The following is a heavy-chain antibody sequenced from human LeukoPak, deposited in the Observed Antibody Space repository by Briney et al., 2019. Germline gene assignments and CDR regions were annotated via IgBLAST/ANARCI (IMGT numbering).Heavy chain of an antibody. CDR2: ISGSDDGT. J-gene: IGHJ4*02. CDR3: AKDEVGGHFEY. Sequence: GGSLRLSCAASGSTFSTYAMSWVRQIPGKGLEWISAISGSDDGTYYADSVKGRFTISRDNAKNSVSLQMNNVRADDTAVYYCAKDEVGGHFEYWGQGILVTVSS. CDR1: GSTFSTYA. V-gene: IGHV3-23*01.